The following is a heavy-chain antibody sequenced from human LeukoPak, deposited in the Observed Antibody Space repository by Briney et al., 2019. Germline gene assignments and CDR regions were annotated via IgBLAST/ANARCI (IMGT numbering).Heavy chain of an antibody. V-gene: IGHV3-30-3*01. D-gene: IGHD6-13*01. J-gene: IGHJ4*02. CDR1: GFTFSSYA. CDR3: AKEGGLAAAALGVAGRDF. Sequence: GGSLRLSCAASGFTFSSYAMHWVRQAPGKGLEWVAVISYDGSNKYYADSVKGRFTIPRDNSKNTLYLQMNSLRAEDTALYYCAKEGGLAAAALGVAGRDFWGQGTLVTVSS. CDR2: ISYDGSNK.